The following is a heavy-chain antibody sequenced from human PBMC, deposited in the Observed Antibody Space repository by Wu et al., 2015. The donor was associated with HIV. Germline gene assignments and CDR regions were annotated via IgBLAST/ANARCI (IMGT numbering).Heavy chain of an antibody. CDR1: GYIFTDYG. CDR2: INPNSGGT. D-gene: IGHD6-19*01. Sequence: VQLVQSGGEVKKPGASVRVACKSSGYIFTDYGINWVRQAPGQGLEWMGWINPNSGGTNYAQKFQGRVTLTRDTSIGTAYMELSRLTSDDTAVYYCARDLGWGWFDPWGQGTLVTVSS. J-gene: IGHJ5*02. CDR3: ARDLGWGWFDP. V-gene: IGHV1-2*02.